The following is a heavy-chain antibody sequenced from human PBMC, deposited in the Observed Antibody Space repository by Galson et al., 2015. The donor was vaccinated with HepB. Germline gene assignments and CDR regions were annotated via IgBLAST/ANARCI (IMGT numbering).Heavy chain of an antibody. V-gene: IGHV1-46*03. CDR1: GYTFTSYY. D-gene: IGHD1-26*01. CDR2: INPSGGST. Sequence: SVKVSCKASGYTFTSYYMHWVRQAPGQGLEWMGIINPSGGSTSYAQKFQGRVTMTRDTSTSTVYMELSSLRSEDTAVYYCARGRGRYSGSAGDHPFDYWGQGTLVTVSS. J-gene: IGHJ4*02. CDR3: ARGRGRYSGSAGDHPFDY.